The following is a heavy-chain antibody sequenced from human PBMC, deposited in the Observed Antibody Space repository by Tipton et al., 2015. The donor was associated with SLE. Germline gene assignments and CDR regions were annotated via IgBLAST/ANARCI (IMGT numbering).Heavy chain of an antibody. CDR1: GGSISSYY. D-gene: IGHD6-19*01. Sequence: TLSLTCTVSGGSISSYYWSWIRQPPGKGLEWIGYIYYSGSTNYNPSLKSRVTISVDTSKNQFSLKLSSVTAADTAVYYCATGIAVAGPFVYWGQGTLVTVSS. V-gene: IGHV4-59*01. J-gene: IGHJ4*02. CDR3: ATGIAVAGPFVY. CDR2: IYYSGST.